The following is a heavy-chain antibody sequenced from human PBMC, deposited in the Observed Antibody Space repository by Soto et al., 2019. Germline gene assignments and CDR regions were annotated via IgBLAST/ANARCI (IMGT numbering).Heavy chain of an antibody. CDR3: ARDNGVGP. Sequence: QVQLQESGPGLVKPSQTLSLTCTVSGGSISSGDYYWSWIRQPPGKGLEWIGYIYDSGSTYYNSSLKRRVNITLAPSKNQFSLKLTSVTAADTAVYYCARDNGVGPWGQGTLVTVSS. CDR2: IYDSGST. D-gene: IGHD2-8*01. J-gene: IGHJ5*02. CDR1: GGSISSGDYY. V-gene: IGHV4-30-4*01.